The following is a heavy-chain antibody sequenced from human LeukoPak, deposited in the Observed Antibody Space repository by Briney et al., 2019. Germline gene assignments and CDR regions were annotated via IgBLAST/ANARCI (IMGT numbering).Heavy chain of an antibody. CDR3: ARESDYYDSGGYPGDFDY. J-gene: IGHJ4*02. CDR1: GGSISSSNW. Sequence: PSETLSLTCAVSGGSISSSNWWSWVRQPPGKGLEWIGEIYHSGSTNYNPSLKSRVTMSVDTSKNQFSLKLSSVTAADTAVYYCARESDYYDSGGYPGDFDYWGQGTLVTVSS. D-gene: IGHD3-22*01. V-gene: IGHV4-4*02. CDR2: IYHSGST.